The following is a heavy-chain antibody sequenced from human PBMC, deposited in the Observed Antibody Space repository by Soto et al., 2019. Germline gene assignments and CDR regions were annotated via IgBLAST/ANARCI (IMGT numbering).Heavy chain of an antibody. Sequence: GGSLRLSFATSDFTFRNSWLTWVRQAPGKGLEWVANIKPDGGATNYVDSVKGRFTISRDNVRNSASLQMNSLRVEDTAVYFCFGGNGGPQWGQGTLVTVSS. D-gene: IGHD3-16*01. CDR1: DFTFRNSW. V-gene: IGHV3-7*03. J-gene: IGHJ4*02. CDR3: FGGNGGPQ. CDR2: IKPDGGAT.